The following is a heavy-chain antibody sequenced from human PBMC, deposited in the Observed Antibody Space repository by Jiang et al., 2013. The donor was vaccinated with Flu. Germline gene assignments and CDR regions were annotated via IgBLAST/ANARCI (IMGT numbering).Heavy chain of an antibody. J-gene: IGHJ6*02. V-gene: IGHV3-33*04. CDR2: MWYDGSHI. CDR3: ARVRSEGALYYYYYAMDV. CDR1: GFIFSYSG. Sequence: QLLESGGGVVQPGRSLRLSRAASGFIFSYSGIHWVRQAPGKGLEWVAVMWYDGSHIYYADSVKGRFTISRDNSKNTMYLQMNSLRAEDTAVYYCARVRSEGALYYYYYAMDVWGQGTTVTVSS.